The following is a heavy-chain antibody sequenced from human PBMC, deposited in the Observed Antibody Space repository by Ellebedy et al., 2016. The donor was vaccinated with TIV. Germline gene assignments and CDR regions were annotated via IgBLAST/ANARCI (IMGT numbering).Heavy chain of an antibody. J-gene: IGHJ4*02. Sequence: AASVKVSCTASGYTFTTYDITWVRQATGQGLEWMGWMNPNSGNTNYAQKLQVRVTMTTDQSTSTAYMELRSLRSDDTAVFYCAKSGLFGELLYLDYWGQGTLVTVSS. V-gene: IGHV1-18*01. CDR3: AKSGLFGELLYLDY. D-gene: IGHD3-10*02. CDR1: GYTFTTYD. CDR2: MNPNSGNT.